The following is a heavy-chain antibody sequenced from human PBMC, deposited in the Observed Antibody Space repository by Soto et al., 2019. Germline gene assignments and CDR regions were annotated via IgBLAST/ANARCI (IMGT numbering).Heavy chain of an antibody. CDR1: GDSISSSSNY. Sequence: QVQLQESGPGLVMPSETLSLTCTVSGDSISSSSNYWGWIRQPPGKGLEYIGSIYYSGSTNYNPSLKSRVTITIDTSNNQFSLKLSSVTATDTAVYYGARLPQAAQLDYWGQGTLVTVSS. D-gene: IGHD2-15*01. V-gene: IGHV4-39*01. CDR3: ARLPQAAQLDY. CDR2: IYYSGST. J-gene: IGHJ4*02.